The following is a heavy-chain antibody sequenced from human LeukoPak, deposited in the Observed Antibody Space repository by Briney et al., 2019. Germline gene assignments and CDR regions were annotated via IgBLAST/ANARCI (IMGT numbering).Heavy chain of an antibody. CDR1: GGSLSSYY. V-gene: IGHV4-4*07. J-gene: IGHJ4*02. CDR2: IYTSGST. CDR3: ARVSCSSTSCFDY. Sequence: SETLSLTCTVSGGSLSSYYWSWIRQPTGKGLEGIGRIYTSGSTNYNPSLTSRVTMSVDTSKNQFSLKLSSVTAADTAVYYCARVSCSSTSCFDYWGQGTLVTVSS. D-gene: IGHD2-2*01.